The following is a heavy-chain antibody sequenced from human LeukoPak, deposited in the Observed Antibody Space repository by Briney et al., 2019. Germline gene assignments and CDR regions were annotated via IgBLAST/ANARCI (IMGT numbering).Heavy chain of an antibody. D-gene: IGHD2-8*02. Sequence: SETLSLTWTVSGGSINSFYCSWIRRPARGGLGWIGYIYSGGSTDYNPSLKGRVTMSVDTSKNQFSLRLGSMTAADTAVYYCARHTGGYYYYGMDVWGQGTTVTVSS. CDR1: GGSINSFY. CDR2: IYSGGST. V-gene: IGHV4-59*08. CDR3: ARHTGGYYYYGMDV. J-gene: IGHJ6*02.